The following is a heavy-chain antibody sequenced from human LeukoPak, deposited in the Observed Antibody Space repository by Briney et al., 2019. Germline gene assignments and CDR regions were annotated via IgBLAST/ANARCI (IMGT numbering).Heavy chain of an antibody. CDR2: VSNSGDL. Sequence: PSETLSLTCSVSGDSINKYYWSWTRQPPGKGLEWIGYVSNSGDLKYSPSLKSRVTISVDTSKNQFSLKLSSVTAADTAVYYCARSKGVGATGNWGQGTLVTVSS. J-gene: IGHJ4*02. D-gene: IGHD1-26*01. CDR3: ARSKGVGATGN. V-gene: IGHV4-59*01. CDR1: GDSINKYY.